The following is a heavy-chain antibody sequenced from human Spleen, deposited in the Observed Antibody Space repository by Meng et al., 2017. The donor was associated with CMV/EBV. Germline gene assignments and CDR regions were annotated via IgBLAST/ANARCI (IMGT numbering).Heavy chain of an antibody. Sequence: LSVTCPVSGGSLSSGSYYWGSIRQPPGKGLEWIGTIYYSGSTYYNPSLESRVTISVDTSKNQFSLKLTSVTAADTAVYYCAHGDYVDYWGQGTLVTVSS. CDR1: GGSLSSGSYY. CDR3: AHGDYVDY. D-gene: IGHD4-17*01. J-gene: IGHJ4*02. V-gene: IGHV4-39*01. CDR2: IYYSGST.